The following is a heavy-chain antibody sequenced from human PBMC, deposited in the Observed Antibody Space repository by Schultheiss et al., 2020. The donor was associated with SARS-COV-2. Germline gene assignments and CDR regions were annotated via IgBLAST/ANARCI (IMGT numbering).Heavy chain of an antibody. CDR1: GYTFTSYY. Sequence: GESLKISCKASGYTFTSYYMHWVRQAPGQGLEWMGIINPSGGSTSYAQKFQGRVTMTRDTSTSTVYMELSSLRSEDTAVYYCARSPDPFGVVTIFDYWGHGTLVTVSS. CDR2: INPSGGST. V-gene: IGHV1-46*01. J-gene: IGHJ4*01. CDR3: ARSPDPFGVVTIFDY. D-gene: IGHD3-3*01.